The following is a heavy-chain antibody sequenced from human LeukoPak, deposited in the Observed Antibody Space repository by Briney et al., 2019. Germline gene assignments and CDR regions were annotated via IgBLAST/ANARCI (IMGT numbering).Heavy chain of an antibody. Sequence: PSETLSLTCAVSGGSFSGYYWTWIRQPPGKGLEWIGEINHSGSANYNPSLMSRVTISLDTSKNHFSLNLSSVTAADTAVYYCARHESTDDGIAVAGADEYFQHWGQGTLVTVSS. CDR2: INHSGSA. D-gene: IGHD6-19*01. J-gene: IGHJ1*01. CDR3: ARHESTDDGIAVAGADEYFQH. CDR1: GGSFSGYY. V-gene: IGHV4-34*01.